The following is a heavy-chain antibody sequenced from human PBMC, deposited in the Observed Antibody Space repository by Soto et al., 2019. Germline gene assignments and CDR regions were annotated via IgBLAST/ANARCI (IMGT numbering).Heavy chain of an antibody. J-gene: IGHJ4*02. Sequence: SETLSLTCTVSGGSISSGGYYWSWIRQHPGKGLEWIGYIYYSGSTYYTPSLKSRVTISVDTSKNQFSLKLSSVTAADTAVYYCAREFSGYCSSTSCSRFDYWGQGTLVTVSS. CDR1: GGSISSGGYY. V-gene: IGHV4-31*03. CDR3: AREFSGYCSSTSCSRFDY. CDR2: IYYSGST. D-gene: IGHD2-2*03.